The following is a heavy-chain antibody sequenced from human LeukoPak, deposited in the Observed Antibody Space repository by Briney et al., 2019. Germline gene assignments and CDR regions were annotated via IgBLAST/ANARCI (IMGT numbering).Heavy chain of an antibody. CDR2: INPNSGGT. V-gene: IGHV1-2*02. CDR3: ARLIDFWSGYDY. J-gene: IGHJ4*02. CDR1: GYTFTSYY. Sequence: ASVKVSCKASGYTFTSYYMHWVRQAPGQGLEWMGWINPNSGGTNYAQKFQGRVTMTRDTSISTAYMELSRLRSDDTAVYYCARLIDFWSGYDYWGQGTLVTVSS. D-gene: IGHD3-3*01.